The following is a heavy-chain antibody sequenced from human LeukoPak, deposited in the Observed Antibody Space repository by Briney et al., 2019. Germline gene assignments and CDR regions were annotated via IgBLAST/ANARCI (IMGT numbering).Heavy chain of an antibody. CDR2: IYYSGST. CDR3: ASSSWYRDWFDP. D-gene: IGHD6-13*01. CDR1: GGSISSGDYY. Sequence: SQTLSLTCTVSGGSISSGDYYWSWIRQPPGKGLEWIGYIYYSGSTYYNPSLKSRVTISVDTSKNQFSLKLSSVTAADTAVYYCASSSWYRDWFDPWGQGTLVTVSS. V-gene: IGHV4-30-4*01. J-gene: IGHJ5*02.